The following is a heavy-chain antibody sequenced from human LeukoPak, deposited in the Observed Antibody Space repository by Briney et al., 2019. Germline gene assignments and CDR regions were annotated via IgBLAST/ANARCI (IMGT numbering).Heavy chain of an antibody. D-gene: IGHD4-17*01. Sequence: ASEKVSCKASGYTFTGYYMHWVRQAPGQGLEWMGWINPNSGGTNYAQKFQGRVTMTRDTSISTAYMELSRLRSDDTAVYYCARDPSAGDYADYWGQGTLVTVSS. V-gene: IGHV1-2*02. J-gene: IGHJ4*02. CDR3: ARDPSAGDYADY. CDR2: INPNSGGT. CDR1: GYTFTGYY.